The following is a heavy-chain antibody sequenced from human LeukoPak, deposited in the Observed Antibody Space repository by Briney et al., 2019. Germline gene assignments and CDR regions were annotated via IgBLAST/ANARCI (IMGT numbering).Heavy chain of an antibody. J-gene: IGHJ4*02. Sequence: GGSLRLSCAASGFTLRNYAMNWVRQAPGKGLEWVSPISGSGVDTYYADSVKGRFTISRDNAKNSLYLQMNSLRAEDTAVYYCASEYYYDSSGSFDYWGQGTLVTVSS. CDR2: ISGSGVDT. V-gene: IGHV3-21*04. CDR3: ASEYYYDSSGSFDY. CDR1: GFTLRNYA. D-gene: IGHD3-22*01.